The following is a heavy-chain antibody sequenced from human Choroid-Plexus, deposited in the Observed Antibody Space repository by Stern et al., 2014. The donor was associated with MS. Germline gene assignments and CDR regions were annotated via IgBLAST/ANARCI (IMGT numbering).Heavy chain of an antibody. CDR3: AKDRQWSTYFFDY. Sequence: DQLVESGGGVAQPGRPLILSCAASGFTFSNFGMHWVRQAPGKGLEWVALISYDGSDKYYADPVKGRFTIFRDNSKNTLYMHMNSLRAEDTAVYYCAKDRQWSTYFFDYWGQGSLVTVSS. CDR2: ISYDGSDK. CDR1: GFTFSNFG. D-gene: IGHD2-15*01. V-gene: IGHV3-30*18. J-gene: IGHJ4*02.